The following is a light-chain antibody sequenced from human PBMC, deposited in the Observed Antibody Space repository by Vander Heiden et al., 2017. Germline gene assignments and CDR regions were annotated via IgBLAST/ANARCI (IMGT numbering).Light chain of an antibody. Sequence: AIQMTQSPSSLSASVGDRVIITCRASQGIRNELGWYQQKPGKAPKLLIYAASNLQTAVPSRFSGSGSGTDFILTITSLQPEDFATYYCRQDNSYPRTFGRGTKLEVK. J-gene: IGKJ1*01. V-gene: IGKV1-6*01. CDR2: AAS. CDR3: RQDNSYPRT. CDR1: QGIRNE.